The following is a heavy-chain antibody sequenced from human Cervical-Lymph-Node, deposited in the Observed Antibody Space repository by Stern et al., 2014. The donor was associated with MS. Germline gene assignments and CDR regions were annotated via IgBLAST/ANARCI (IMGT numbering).Heavy chain of an antibody. CDR3: AKDIGSTPLYGMDV. Sequence: QLVESGGGLVQSGRSLRLSCAASGFTFDDYAMHWVRQAPGKGLEGVSGISWNSVSIGYADSVKGRFTISRDNAKNSLYLQMNSLRPEDTALYYCAKDIGSTPLYGMDVWGQGTTGTVSS. CDR1: GFTFDDYA. J-gene: IGHJ6*02. CDR2: ISWNSVSI. D-gene: IGHD6-25*01. V-gene: IGHV3-9*01.